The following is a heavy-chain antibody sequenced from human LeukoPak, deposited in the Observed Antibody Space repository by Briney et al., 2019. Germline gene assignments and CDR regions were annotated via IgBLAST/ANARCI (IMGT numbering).Heavy chain of an antibody. CDR2: ISGNGGST. J-gene: IGHJ4*02. CDR3: AKGIELWLTYFDH. D-gene: IGHD5-18*01. V-gene: IGHV3-23*01. CDR1: GFSFSSYV. Sequence: GGSLRLSCVASGFSFSSYVMNWDRQAPGTGLEWVSAISGNGGSTYYADSVKGRFTISRDNSKNTLSLQMNSQRAEDTAVYYCAKGIELWLTYFDHWGQGTLVTASS.